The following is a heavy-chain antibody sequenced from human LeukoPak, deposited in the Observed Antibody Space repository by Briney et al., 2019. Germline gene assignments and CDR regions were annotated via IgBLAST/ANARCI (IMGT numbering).Heavy chain of an antibody. J-gene: IGHJ5*02. V-gene: IGHV5-51*01. CDR3: ARRSTPGGAEWFVP. CDR1: GYSFTNYW. CDR2: IYPGDSDT. D-gene: IGHD6-13*01. Sequence: GESLKISCTGSGYSFTNYWIAWVRQMPGKGLEWMGIIYPGDSDTRYNPSFQGQVTISADKSINSAYLQWSSLKASDTAMYYCARRSTPGGAEWFVPWGQGTLVTVSS.